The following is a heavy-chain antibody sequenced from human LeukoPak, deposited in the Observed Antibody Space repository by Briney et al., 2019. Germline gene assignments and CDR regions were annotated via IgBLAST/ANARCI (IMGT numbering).Heavy chain of an antibody. V-gene: IGHV4-59*01. CDR3: ATTRITMVRGVIINLGDGMDV. CDR2: IYYSGSN. Sequence: SETLSLTCTVSGGSISRYYWRWIRQPPGKGLEWIGYIYYSGSNNYNPALKRRVTISVDTSKNQFSLKLSSVTAADTAVYYCATTRITMVRGVIINLGDGMDVWGPGTTVTVSS. J-gene: IGHJ6*02. CDR1: GGSISRYY. D-gene: IGHD3-10*01.